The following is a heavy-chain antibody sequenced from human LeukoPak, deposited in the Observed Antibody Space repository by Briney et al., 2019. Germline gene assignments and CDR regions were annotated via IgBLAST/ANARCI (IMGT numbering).Heavy chain of an antibody. CDR3: ARPGCSGGDCYSSADH. CDR1: GYTFTSYG. Sequence: ASVKVSCKASGYTFTSYGISWVRQAPGQGLEWMGWISAYNGNTNYAQKLQGRVTMTTDTSTSTAYMELRSLTSDDTAVYYCARPGCSGGDCYSSADHWGQGTLVTVS. D-gene: IGHD2-21*02. CDR2: ISAYNGNT. J-gene: IGHJ5*02. V-gene: IGHV1-18*01.